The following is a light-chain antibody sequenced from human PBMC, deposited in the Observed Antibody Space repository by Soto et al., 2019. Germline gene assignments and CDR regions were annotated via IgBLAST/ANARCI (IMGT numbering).Light chain of an antibody. CDR2: HVS. V-gene: IGLV2-14*01. Sequence: QSALTQPASVSGSPGQSITISCTGTSGDVGAYNYVSWYQQYPGKVPKLIIYHVSNRPSGVSNRFSGSKSGNTASLTISGLQAEDEAHYYCKSYTISSTVVFGGGTKVTVL. CDR1: SGDVGAYNY. J-gene: IGLJ2*01. CDR3: KSYTISSTVV.